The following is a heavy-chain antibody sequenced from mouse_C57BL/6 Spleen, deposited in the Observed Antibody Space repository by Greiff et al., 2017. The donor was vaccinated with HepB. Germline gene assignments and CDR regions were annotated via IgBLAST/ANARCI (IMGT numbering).Heavy chain of an antibody. CDR2: INPSSGYT. V-gene: IGHV1-7*01. Sequence: VKLMESGAELAKPGASVKLSCKASGYTFTSYWMHWVKQRPGQGLEWIGYINPSSGYTKYNQKFKDKATLTADKSSSTAYMQLSSLTYEDSAVYYCARRSPHYDYDEGDYFDYWGQGTTLTVSS. CDR3: ARRSPHYDYDEGDYFDY. J-gene: IGHJ2*01. D-gene: IGHD2-4*01. CDR1: GYTFTSYW.